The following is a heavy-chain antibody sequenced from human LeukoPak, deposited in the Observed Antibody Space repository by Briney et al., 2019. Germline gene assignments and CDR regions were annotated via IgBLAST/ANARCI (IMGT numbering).Heavy chain of an antibody. D-gene: IGHD6-19*01. CDR2: IRFDGSDK. Sequence: PGGSLRLSCAASGFAFSSYGMHWVRQAPGKGLEWVAFIRFDGSDKYYADSVKGRFTISRDNSKNTLYLQMNSLRAEDTAVYYCAKTQNQWLGTVDYWGQGTLVTVSS. J-gene: IGHJ4*02. V-gene: IGHV3-30*02. CDR3: AKTQNQWLGTVDY. CDR1: GFAFSSYG.